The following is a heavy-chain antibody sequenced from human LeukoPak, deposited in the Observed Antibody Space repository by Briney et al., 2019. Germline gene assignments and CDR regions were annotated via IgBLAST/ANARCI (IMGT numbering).Heavy chain of an antibody. Sequence: ASVKVSCKASGGTFSSYVISWVRQAPGQGLEWMGGIIPIFGTANYAQKLQGRVTITADESTSTAYMELSSLRSEDTAVYYCASTDSSGYYCDYWGQGTLVTVSS. V-gene: IGHV1-69*13. D-gene: IGHD3-22*01. CDR3: ASTDSSGYYCDY. CDR2: IIPIFGTA. CDR1: GGTFSSYV. J-gene: IGHJ4*02.